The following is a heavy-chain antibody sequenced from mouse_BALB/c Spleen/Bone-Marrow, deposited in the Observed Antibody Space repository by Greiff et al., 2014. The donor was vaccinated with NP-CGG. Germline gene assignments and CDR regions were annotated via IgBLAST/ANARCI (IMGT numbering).Heavy chain of an antibody. CDR2: IYPGSGST. D-gene: IGHD2-4*01. CDR1: GYTFTSYW. J-gene: IGHJ3*01. CDR3: TRGGVYYDYDGAWFAY. Sequence: QQPGSELVRPGASVKLSCKASGYTFTSYWMHWVKQRPGQGLEWIGNIYPGSGSTNYDEKFKSKATLTVDTSSSTAYMRLSSLTSEDSAVYYCTRGGVYYDYDGAWFAYWGQGTLVTVSA. V-gene: IGHV1S22*01.